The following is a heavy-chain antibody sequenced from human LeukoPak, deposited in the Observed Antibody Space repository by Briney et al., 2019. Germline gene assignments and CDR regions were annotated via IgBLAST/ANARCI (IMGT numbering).Heavy chain of an antibody. CDR2: IYSSGST. D-gene: IGHD3-10*01. Sequence: PSETLSLTCSVSGGSISGYFWGWIRQPAGKGLEWIGRIYSSGSTNYNPSLKSRVTMSLDTSENQFSLKLSSVTAADTAVYYCARWTGSFDYWGQGTLVTVSS. J-gene: IGHJ4*02. V-gene: IGHV4-4*07. CDR1: GGSISGYF. CDR3: ARWTGSFDY.